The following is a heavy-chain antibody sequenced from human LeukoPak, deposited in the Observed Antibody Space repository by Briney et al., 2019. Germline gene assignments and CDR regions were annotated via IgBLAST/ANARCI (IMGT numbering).Heavy chain of an antibody. CDR1: GFTFDNYR. CDR3: TKRVKYGGTWDHFAD. V-gene: IGHV3-23*01. CDR2: VNADGGNT. D-gene: IGHD1-26*01. J-gene: IGHJ4*02. Sequence: PRGSLRLSCAASGFTFDNYRMSWVRPAPGKGLEWVSTVNADGGNTYYADSVKGRFTISRDNSKSTLILQMNSLRVEDTALYYCTKRVKYGGTWDHFADWGQGTLVTVSS.